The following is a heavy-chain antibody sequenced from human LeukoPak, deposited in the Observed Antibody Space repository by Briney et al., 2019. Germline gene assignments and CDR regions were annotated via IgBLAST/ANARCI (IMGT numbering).Heavy chain of an antibody. Sequence: ASVKVSCKASGYTFTSYGISWVRQAPGQGLEWMGWISAYNGNTNSAQKLQGRVTMTTDTSTSTAYMELRSLRSDDTAVYYCAKSPPVAGSWFDPWGQGTLVTVSS. CDR2: ISAYNGNT. D-gene: IGHD6-19*01. CDR3: AKSPPVAGSWFDP. V-gene: IGHV1-18*01. J-gene: IGHJ5*02. CDR1: GYTFTSYG.